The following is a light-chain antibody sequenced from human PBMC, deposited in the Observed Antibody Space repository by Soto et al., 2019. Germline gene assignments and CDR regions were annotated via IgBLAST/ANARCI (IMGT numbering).Light chain of an antibody. CDR1: QRVSWY. J-gene: IGKJ1*01. V-gene: IGKV1-5*01. CDR3: QQYNSYSTWT. CDR2: DAS. Sequence: DIQMTQSPSTLSASVGDRVTISCRASQRVSWYLAWYQQKPGKAPKILIFDASRLGSGVPSRFSGSGSGTEFTLTISSLQPDDFATYYCQQYNSYSTWTFGQGTKVEI.